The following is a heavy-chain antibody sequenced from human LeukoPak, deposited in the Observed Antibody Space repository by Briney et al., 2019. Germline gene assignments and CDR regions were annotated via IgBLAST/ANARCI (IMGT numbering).Heavy chain of an antibody. Sequence: GGSLRLSCATSGFTFSAYSMNWVRQAPGKGLEWVSSITARSRDVYYADSVKGRFTISRDNAKNSLYLQMNSLRAEDTAVYYCARVWEYCSGGSCYENYYGMDVWGKGTTVTVSS. J-gene: IGHJ6*04. CDR1: GFTFSAYS. CDR2: ITARSRDV. CDR3: ARVWEYCSGGSCYENYYGMDV. D-gene: IGHD2-15*01. V-gene: IGHV3-21*01.